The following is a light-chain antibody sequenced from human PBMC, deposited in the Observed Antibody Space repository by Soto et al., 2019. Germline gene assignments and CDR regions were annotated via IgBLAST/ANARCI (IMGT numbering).Light chain of an antibody. J-gene: IGKJ1*01. CDR3: QQYGGSPRT. V-gene: IGKV3-20*01. CDR2: GAS. Sequence: EIVLTQSPGTLSLSPGERATLSCRASQSFSSSYLAWYQQKPGQAPRLLIYGASTRATGIPARFSGSGSGTEFTLTISRLEPEDFAVYYCQQYGGSPRTFGQGTKV. CDR1: QSFSSSY.